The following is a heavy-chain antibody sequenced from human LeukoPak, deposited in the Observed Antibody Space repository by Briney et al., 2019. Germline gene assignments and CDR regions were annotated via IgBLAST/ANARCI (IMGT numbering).Heavy chain of an antibody. Sequence: ASVKVSCKASGYTFTSYDINWVRQATGQGLEWMGWMNPNSGNTGYAQKFQGRVTMTRNTSISTAYMELSSLRSEDTAVYYCVVNYDFWSGYSFYYWGQGTLVTVSS. D-gene: IGHD3-3*01. V-gene: IGHV1-8*01. CDR1: GYTFTSYD. CDR3: VVNYDFWSGYSFYY. CDR2: MNPNSGNT. J-gene: IGHJ4*02.